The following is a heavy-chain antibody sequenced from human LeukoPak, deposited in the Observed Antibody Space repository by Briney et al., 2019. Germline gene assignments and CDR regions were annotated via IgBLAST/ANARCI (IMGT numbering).Heavy chain of an antibody. D-gene: IGHD6-19*01. CDR3: ARDVSYSSGWYADS. Sequence: SETLSLTCTVSGGSVSSGSYYWSWIRQPPGKGLEWIGYIYYSGSTNYNPSPKSRVTISVDTSKNQFSLKLSSVTAADTAVYYCARDVSYSSGWYADSWGQGTLVTVSS. V-gene: IGHV4-61*01. J-gene: IGHJ5*01. CDR2: IYYSGST. CDR1: GGSVSSGSYY.